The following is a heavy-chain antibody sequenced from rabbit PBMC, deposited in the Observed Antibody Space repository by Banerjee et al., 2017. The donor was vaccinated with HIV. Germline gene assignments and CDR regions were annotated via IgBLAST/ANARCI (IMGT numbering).Heavy chain of an antibody. CDR2: IYTSSGST. J-gene: IGHJ4*01. CDR1: GFSFSSSYW. V-gene: IGHV1S45*01. CDR3: ARGGSSSGWAFNL. Sequence: VKPEGSLTLTCTASGFSFSSSYWICWVRQAPGKGLEWIACIYTSSGSTYYASWVNGRFTISLDNAQNTVFLQMTSLTIADTATYFCARGGSSSGWAFNLWGPGTLVTVS. D-gene: IGHD4-1*01.